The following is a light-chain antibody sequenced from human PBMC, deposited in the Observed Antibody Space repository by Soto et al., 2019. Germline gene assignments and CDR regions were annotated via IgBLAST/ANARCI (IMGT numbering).Light chain of an antibody. CDR2: GNS. Sequence: QPVLTQPPSVSGAPGQRVTISCTGSSSNIGAGYDVHWYQQLPGTAPKLLIYGNSNRPSGVPDRFSGSKSGTSASLAITGVRAEDEADYYCQSYDSSLSGWVFGGGTQLTVL. V-gene: IGLV1-40*01. CDR3: QSYDSSLSGWV. J-gene: IGLJ3*02. CDR1: SSNIGAGYD.